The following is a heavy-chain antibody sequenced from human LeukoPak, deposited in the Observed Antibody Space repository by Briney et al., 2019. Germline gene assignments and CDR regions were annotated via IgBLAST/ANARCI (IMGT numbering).Heavy chain of an antibody. CDR1: GYTFTGYY. Sequence: GASVKVSCKASGYTFTGYYMHWVRQAPGQGLEWMGWINPNSGGTNYAQKFQGRVTVTRDTSISTAYMELSRLRSDDTAVYYCARVRRIAAAGTVRYYFDYWGQGTLVTVSS. CDR2: INPNSGGT. J-gene: IGHJ4*02. D-gene: IGHD6-13*01. V-gene: IGHV1-2*02. CDR3: ARVRRIAAAGTVRYYFDY.